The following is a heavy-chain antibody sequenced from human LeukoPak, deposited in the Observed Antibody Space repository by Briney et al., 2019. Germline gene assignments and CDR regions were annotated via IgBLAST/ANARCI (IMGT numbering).Heavy chain of an antibody. CDR3: ASVSARTVGRRYYYYYMDV. Sequence: PSETLSLTCTVSGYSISSGYYWGWIRQPPGKGLEWIGSIYHSGSTYYNPSLKSRVTISVDTSKNQFSLKLSSVTAADTAVYYCASVSARTVGRRYYYYYMDVWGKGTTVNVSS. J-gene: IGHJ6*03. CDR1: GYSISSGYY. V-gene: IGHV4-38-2*02. CDR2: IYHSGST. D-gene: IGHD4-23*01.